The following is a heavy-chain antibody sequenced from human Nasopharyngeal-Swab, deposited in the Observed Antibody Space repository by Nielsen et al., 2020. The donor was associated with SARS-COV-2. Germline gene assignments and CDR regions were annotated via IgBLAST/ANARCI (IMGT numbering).Heavy chain of an antibody. CDR2: IVLGIDKT. D-gene: IGHD5-24*01. J-gene: IGHJ4*02. Sequence: SVKVSCKASGFTFSGSAVQWVRQARGQRLEWIGWIVLGIDKTDYAQKFQDRVTITRDMSASTVYMQLSSLRSEDTALYYCATLSAPRDDNNRAPMGWGQGTLVTVSS. CDR3: ATLSAPRDDNNRAPMG. V-gene: IGHV1-58*01. CDR1: GFTFSGSA.